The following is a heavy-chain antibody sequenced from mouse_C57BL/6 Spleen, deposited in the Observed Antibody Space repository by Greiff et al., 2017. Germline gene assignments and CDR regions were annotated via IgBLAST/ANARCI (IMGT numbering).Heavy chain of an antibody. Sequence: QVQLQQSGAELVRPGASVTLSCKASGYTFTDYEMHWVKQTPVHGLEWIGAFDPETGGTAYNQKFKGKAILTADKSSSTAYLELRSLTSEYSAVYYCTRGNYYGSNYFDYWGQGTTLTVSA. V-gene: IGHV1-15*01. CDR1: GYTFTDYE. J-gene: IGHJ2*01. CDR2: FDPETGGT. CDR3: TRGNYYGSNYFDY. D-gene: IGHD1-1*01.